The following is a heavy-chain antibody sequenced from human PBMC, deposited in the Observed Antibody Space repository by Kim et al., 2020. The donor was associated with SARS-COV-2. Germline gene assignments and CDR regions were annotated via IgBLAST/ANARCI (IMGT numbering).Heavy chain of an antibody. V-gene: IGHV3-23*01. CDR1: GFTFSSYA. D-gene: IGHD2-15*01. J-gene: IGHJ6*02. CDR2: ISASGGNA. CDR3: ANIGV. Sequence: GGSLRLSCTASGFTFSSYAMSWVRHAPGKGLEWVSTISASGGNAFYADSVKGRFTISRDNSKNTLCLQMNSLRVEDTAVYYCANIGVWGQGTTVTVSS.